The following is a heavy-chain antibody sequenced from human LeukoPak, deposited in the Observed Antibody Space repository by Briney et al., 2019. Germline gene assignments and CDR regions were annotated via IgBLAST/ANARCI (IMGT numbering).Heavy chain of an antibody. CDR3: ARALHYDSDGYYLPFDQ. Sequence: SETLSLTCSVYGGGSFSDYYWTWIRQPPGKGLEWIGESNTGGSSKYNPSLKSRGTISVDTSKNQFSLKLTSVTAADTAVYYCARALHYDSDGYYLPFDQWGQGTMVTVSS. V-gene: IGHV4-34*01. J-gene: IGHJ4*02. CDR2: SNTGGSS. CDR1: GGGSFSDYY. D-gene: IGHD3-22*01.